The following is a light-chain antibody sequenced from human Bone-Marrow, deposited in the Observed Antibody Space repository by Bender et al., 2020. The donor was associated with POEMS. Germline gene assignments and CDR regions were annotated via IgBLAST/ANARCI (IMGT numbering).Light chain of an antibody. V-gene: IGLV2-14*03. CDR3: SSYILSGTLVV. Sequence: QSALTQPASVSGSPGQSITISCTGASSDVGTLTYVSWYQQHPGKAPKLMIYDVNTRPSGVSNRFSASKSGNTASLTISGLQAEDEADYYCSSYILSGTLVVFGGGTKLTVL. CDR1: SSDVGTLTY. J-gene: IGLJ2*01. CDR2: DVN.